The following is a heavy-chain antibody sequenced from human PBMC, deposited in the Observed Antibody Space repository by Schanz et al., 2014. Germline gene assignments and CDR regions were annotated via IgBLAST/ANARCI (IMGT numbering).Heavy chain of an antibody. CDR3: ARGAYSGYDHFDS. V-gene: IGHV1-46*01. Sequence: QVQLVQSGAEVKKPGASVKVSCKAFGYSFTSYYIHWVRQAPGQGLEWMATINPSGGSTSFAQKFQGRVTMTRATSTSTVYMELSSLRSDDTAIYYCARGAYSGYDHFDSWGQGTLVTVSS. CDR1: GYSFTSYY. D-gene: IGHD5-12*01. J-gene: IGHJ4*02. CDR2: INPSGGST.